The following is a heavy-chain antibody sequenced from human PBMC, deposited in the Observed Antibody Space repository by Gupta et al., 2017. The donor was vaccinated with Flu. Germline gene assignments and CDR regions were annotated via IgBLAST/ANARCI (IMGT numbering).Heavy chain of an antibody. D-gene: IGHD2-21*02. J-gene: IGHJ4*02. V-gene: IGHV3-21*01. CDR2: ISSSSSYI. Sequence: EVQLVESGGGLVKPGGSLRLSCAASGFTFSSYSMNWVRQAQRKGLEWVSSISSSSSYIYYADSVKGRFTISRDNAKNSLYLQMNSLRAEDTAVYYCARSSVVVTASPEYYFDYWGQGTLVTVSS. CDR3: ARSSVVVTASPEYYFDY. CDR1: GFTFSSYS.